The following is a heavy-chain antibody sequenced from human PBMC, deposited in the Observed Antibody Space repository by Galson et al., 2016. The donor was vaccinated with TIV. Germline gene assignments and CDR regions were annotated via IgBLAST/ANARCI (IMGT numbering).Heavy chain of an antibody. CDR1: GYTFTDYY. V-gene: IGHV1-2*02. Sequence: SVKVSCKASGYTFTDYYLHWVRQAPGQGLELIGWINPNSGGTKYTQKFQGRVTMTRDTSISTVYMELNILKSDDTALYYCARTIYSSTSRSAGYFYPWGRGTLVTVSS. CDR3: ARTIYSSTSRSAGYFYP. J-gene: IGHJ5*02. CDR2: INPNSGGT. D-gene: IGHD2-2*01.